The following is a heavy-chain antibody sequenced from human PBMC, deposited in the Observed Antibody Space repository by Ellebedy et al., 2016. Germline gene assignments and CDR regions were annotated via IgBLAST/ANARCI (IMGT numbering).Heavy chain of an antibody. CDR2: IRYDGHT. J-gene: IGHJ3*01. V-gene: IGHV4-39*07. D-gene: IGHD2/OR15-2a*01. Sequence: GSLRLSCTVSGDSVTTRSHYWGWIRQPPGKGLEWIASIRYDGHTYNNLSHKSRVTISLDPSKNQFSLNLNSVTAADTAVYYCARISLDGQYVLAAFDVWGQGTMVTVS. CDR3: ARISLDGQYVLAAFDV. CDR1: GDSVTTRSHY.